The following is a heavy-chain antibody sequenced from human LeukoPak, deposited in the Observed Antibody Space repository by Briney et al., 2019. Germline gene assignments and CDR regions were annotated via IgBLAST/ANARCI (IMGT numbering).Heavy chain of an antibody. CDR3: ARHNGIDYYYMDV. J-gene: IGHJ6*03. CDR1: GFTFSDYY. Sequence: PGGSLRLSCAASGFTFSDYYMSWLRQAPGKGLEWLSYISSSSSTIYYADSMKGRFTISRDNAKNSLYLQMNSLRPEDTAVYYCARHNGIDYYYMDVWGKGTTVTVSS. CDR2: ISSSSSTI. D-gene: IGHD1-26*01. V-gene: IGHV3-11*01.